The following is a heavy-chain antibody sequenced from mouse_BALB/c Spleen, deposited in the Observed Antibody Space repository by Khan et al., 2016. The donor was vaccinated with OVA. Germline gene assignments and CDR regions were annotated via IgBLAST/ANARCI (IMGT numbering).Heavy chain of an antibody. Sequence: EVQLQESGPGLVKPSQTLSLTCSVTGDSITSGYWNWIRKLPGNNLEFMGYIGYSVSTYYNPSLKSRISITRDTSKNQYYLQLNSGTTEDTATYYCARWGNPRWYFDVWGAGTTVTVSS. D-gene: IGHD2-1*01. V-gene: IGHV3-8*02. J-gene: IGHJ1*01. CDR3: ARWGNPRWYFDV. CDR2: IGYSVST. CDR1: GDSITSGY.